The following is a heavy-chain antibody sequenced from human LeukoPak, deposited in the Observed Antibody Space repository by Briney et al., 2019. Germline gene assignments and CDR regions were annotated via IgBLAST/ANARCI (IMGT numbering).Heavy chain of an antibody. CDR2: MNPNSGNT. CDR1: GYTFTSYD. CDR3: ARGDCSGGSCYPIS. V-gene: IGHV1-8*01. D-gene: IGHD2-15*01. Sequence: ASVTLSCTAAGYTFTSYDNNWVRQATGQGPEWMGWMNPNSGNTGYAQKFQGRVTMTRNTSISTAYMELSSLRSEDTAVYYCARGDCSGGSCYPISWGQGTMVTASS. J-gene: IGHJ3*01.